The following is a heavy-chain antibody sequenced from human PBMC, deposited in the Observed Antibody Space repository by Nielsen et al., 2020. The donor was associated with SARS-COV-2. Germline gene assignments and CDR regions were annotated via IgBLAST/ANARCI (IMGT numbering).Heavy chain of an antibody. J-gene: IGHJ5*02. V-gene: IGHV3-20*01. CDR3: ARQAGAAAGTNWFDP. D-gene: IGHD6-13*01. CDR2: INWNGGST. Sequence: GGSLRLSCAASGFTFDDYGMSWVRQAPGKGLEWVSGINWNGGSTGYADSVKGRFTISRDNAKNSLYLQMNSLRAEDTALYHCARQAGAAAGTNWFDPWGQGTLVTVSS. CDR1: GFTFDDYG.